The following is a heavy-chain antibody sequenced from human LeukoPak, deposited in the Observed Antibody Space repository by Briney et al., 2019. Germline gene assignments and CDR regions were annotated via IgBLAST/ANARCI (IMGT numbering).Heavy chain of an antibody. CDR2: INPNSGGT. Sequence: ASVKVSCKASGYTFTGYYMHWVRQAPGQGLEWMGWINPNSGGTNYAQKFQGRVTMTRDTSISTAYMELSRLRSDDTAVYYCARGDCSSTSCYVHYYYCYMDVWGKGTTVTISS. D-gene: IGHD2-2*01. CDR1: GYTFTGYY. V-gene: IGHV1-2*02. J-gene: IGHJ6*03. CDR3: ARGDCSSTSCYVHYYYCYMDV.